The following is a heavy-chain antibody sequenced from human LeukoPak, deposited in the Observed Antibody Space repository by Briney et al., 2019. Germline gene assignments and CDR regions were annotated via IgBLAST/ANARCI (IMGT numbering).Heavy chain of an antibody. CDR1: GFTFSSYG. J-gene: IGHJ6*02. D-gene: IGHD3-9*01. Sequence: GGSLRLSCAASGFTFSSYGMLWVRQAPGKGLEWVAVTSYDGSNKYYADSVKGRFTISRDNSKNTLYLQMNSLRAEDTAVYYCAKDLTGLYYYYGMDVWGQGTTVTVSS. CDR2: TSYDGSNK. V-gene: IGHV3-30*18. CDR3: AKDLTGLYYYYGMDV.